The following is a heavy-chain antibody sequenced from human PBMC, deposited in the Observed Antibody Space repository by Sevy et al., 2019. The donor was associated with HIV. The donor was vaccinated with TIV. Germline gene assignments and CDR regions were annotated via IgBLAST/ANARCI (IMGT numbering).Heavy chain of an antibody. CDR1: GFTFSSYG. V-gene: IGHV3-21*01. CDR3: ASEKEQLVLWPYYGMDV. D-gene: IGHD6-13*01. J-gene: IGHJ6*02. CDR2: ISNSSSYI. Sequence: GGSLRLSCAVSGFTFSSYGMNWVRQAPGQGLEWVACISNSSSYIYYVDSVKGRFTISRDNAKNSLYLQMNSLRAEDTAVYYCASEKEQLVLWPYYGMDVWGQGTTVTVSS.